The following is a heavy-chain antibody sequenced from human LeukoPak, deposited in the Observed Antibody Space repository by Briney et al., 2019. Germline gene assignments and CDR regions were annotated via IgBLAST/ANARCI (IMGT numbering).Heavy chain of an antibody. CDR2: IFYTGNT. J-gene: IGHJ4*02. V-gene: IGHV4-39*01. CDR3: SRHVNTFDY. CDR1: GVSISSRNHY. Sequence: SETLSLTCSVSGVSISSRNHYWGWIRQPPGKGLEWIGSIFYTGNTYYNPSLRSRVTMSVDTSKNHFSLNLSSVTAADMAVYYCSRHVNTFDYWGQGALVTVSS.